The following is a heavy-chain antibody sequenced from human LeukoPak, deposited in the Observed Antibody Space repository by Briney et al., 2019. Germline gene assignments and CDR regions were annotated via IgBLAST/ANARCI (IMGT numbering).Heavy chain of an antibody. D-gene: IGHD1-7*01. CDR1: GGTFSSYA. CDR3: ARSVTGTPRSFDY. CDR2: IIPIFGTA. J-gene: IGHJ4*02. V-gene: IGHV1-69*13. Sequence: SVKVSCKASGGTFSSYAISWVRQAPGQGLEWMGGIIPIFGTANYAQKFQGRVTITADESTGTAYMELSSLRSEDTAVYYCARSVTGTPRSFDYWGQGTLVTVSS.